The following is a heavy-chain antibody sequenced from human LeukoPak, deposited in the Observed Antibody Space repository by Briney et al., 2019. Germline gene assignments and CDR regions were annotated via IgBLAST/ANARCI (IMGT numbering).Heavy chain of an antibody. D-gene: IGHD3-10*01. CDR3: ARDWELGY. J-gene: IGHJ4*02. Sequence: SQTLSLTCTVSGGSISSGSYYWNWIRQPPGKGLEWIGNIYYSGGTNYNPSLKSRVTISLDTSKNQFSLKLSSVTAADTAVYYCARDWELGYWGQGTLVTVSS. CDR2: IYYSGGT. V-gene: IGHV4-61*01. CDR1: GGSISSGSYY.